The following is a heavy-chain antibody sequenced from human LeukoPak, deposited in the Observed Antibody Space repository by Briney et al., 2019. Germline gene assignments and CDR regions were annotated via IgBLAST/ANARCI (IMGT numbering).Heavy chain of an antibody. J-gene: IGHJ5*02. Sequence: PGGSLRLSCAASGFTFNDYYMSWIRQAPGKGLEWLSYINIGGTNTHYADSVKGRFTISRDNAKNSLYLQMNSLRAEDTAVYYCARYSSSWFDPWGQGTLVTVSS. CDR3: ARYSSSWFDP. V-gene: IGHV3-11*06. D-gene: IGHD6-13*01. CDR2: INIGGTNT. CDR1: GFTFNDYY.